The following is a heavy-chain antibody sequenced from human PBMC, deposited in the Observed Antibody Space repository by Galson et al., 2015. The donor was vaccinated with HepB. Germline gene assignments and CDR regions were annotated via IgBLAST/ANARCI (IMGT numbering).Heavy chain of an antibody. CDR3: ARGPAPGVPRGFDY. CDR1: GFTFSSYA. V-gene: IGHV3-30-3*01. CDR2: ISYDGSNK. J-gene: IGHJ4*02. Sequence: SLRLSCAASGFTFSSYAMHWVRQAPGKGLEWVAVISYDGSNKYYADSVKGRFTISRDNSKNTLYLQMNSLRAEDTAVYYCARGPAPGVPRGFDYWGQGTLVTVSS. D-gene: IGHD2-2*01.